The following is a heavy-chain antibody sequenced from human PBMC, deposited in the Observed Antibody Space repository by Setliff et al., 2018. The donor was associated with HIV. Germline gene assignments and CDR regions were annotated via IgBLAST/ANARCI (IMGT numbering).Heavy chain of an antibody. J-gene: IGHJ4*03. CDR1: GGSISSHY. D-gene: IGHD2-15*01. Sequence: ASETLSLTCSVSGGSISSHYWGWIRQPPGRGLEWIGYIMYNEGNNFNPSLKSRVTISVDTSKNELSLRLSSVTAADSAVYFCAGSVPRSGQGTFDYWGKGTTVTVSS. V-gene: IGHV4-59*11. CDR2: IMYNEGN. CDR3: AGSVPRSGQGTFDY.